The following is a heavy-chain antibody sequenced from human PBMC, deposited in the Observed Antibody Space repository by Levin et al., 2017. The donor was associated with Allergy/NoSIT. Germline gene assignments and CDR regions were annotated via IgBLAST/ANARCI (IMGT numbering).Heavy chain of an antibody. D-gene: IGHD3-3*01. V-gene: IGHV3-30*18. J-gene: IGHJ6*02. CDR2: ISYDGSNK. CDR3: AKDLVDFWSGSATLIYYYYGMDV. Sequence: GGSLRLSCAASGFTFSSYGMHWVRQAPGKGLEWVAVISYDGSNKYYADSVKGRFTISRDNSKNTVYLQMNSLRAEDTAVYYCAKDLVDFWSGSATLIYYYYGMDVWGQGTTVTVSS. CDR1: GFTFSSYG.